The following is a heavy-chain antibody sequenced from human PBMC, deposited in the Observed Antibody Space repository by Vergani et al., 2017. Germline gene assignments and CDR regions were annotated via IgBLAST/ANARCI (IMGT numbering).Heavy chain of an antibody. D-gene: IGHD2-2*01. J-gene: IGHJ6*03. CDR1: GGSISSGGYY. CDR3: ARRVVVPAALYYYYYYYMDV. V-gene: IGHV4-31*03. Sequence: QVQLQESGPGLVKPSQTLSLTCTVSGGSISSGGYYWSWIRQHPGKGLEWIGYIYYSGSTYYNPSLKSRVTISVDTSKNQFSLKLSPVTAADTAVYYCARRVVVPAALYYYYYYYMDVWGKGTTVTVSS. CDR2: IYYSGST.